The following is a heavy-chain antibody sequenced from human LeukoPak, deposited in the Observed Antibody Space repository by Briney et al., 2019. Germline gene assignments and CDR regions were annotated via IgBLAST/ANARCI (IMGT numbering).Heavy chain of an antibody. D-gene: IGHD5-18*01. CDR1: GFPFYDYA. J-gene: IGHJ4*02. CDR3: AKDQDTAMGLFGY. V-gene: IGHV3-9*01. CDR2: IIWNSGSI. Sequence: GRSLRLSCAASGFPFYDYAMHWVRPAPGKGLEWVSGIIWNSGSIGYADSVKGRFTISRDNAKNSLYLQMNSLRAEDTALYYCAKDQDTAMGLFGYWGQGTLVTVPS.